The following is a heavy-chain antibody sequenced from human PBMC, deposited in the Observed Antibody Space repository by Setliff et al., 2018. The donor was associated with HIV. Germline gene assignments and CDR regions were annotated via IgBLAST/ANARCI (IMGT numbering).Heavy chain of an antibody. CDR2: ISWDGGST. Sequence: PGGSLRLSCAASGFTFDDYAMHWVRQAPGKGLEWVSLISWDGGSTYYADSVKGRFTISRDNSKNSLYLQMNSLRAEDTALYYCAKDSHGSGSYFVYYYGMDVWGQGTTVTVSS. D-gene: IGHD3-10*01. CDR1: GFTFDDYA. CDR3: AKDSHGSGSYFVYYYGMDV. J-gene: IGHJ6*02. V-gene: IGHV3-43D*04.